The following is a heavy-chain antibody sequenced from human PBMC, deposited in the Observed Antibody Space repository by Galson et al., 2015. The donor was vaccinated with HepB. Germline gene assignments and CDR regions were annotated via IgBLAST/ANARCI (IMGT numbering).Heavy chain of an antibody. J-gene: IGHJ4*02. D-gene: IGHD5-24*01. CDR1: GFTFSSYA. CDR3: ARGEGDGYNQDY. V-gene: IGHV3-30-3*01. Sequence: SLRLSCAASGFTFSSYAMHWVRQAPGKGLEWVAVISYDGSNKYYADSVKGRFTISRDNSKNTLYLQMNSLRAEDTAVYYCARGEGDGYNQDYWGQGTLVTVSS. CDR2: ISYDGSNK.